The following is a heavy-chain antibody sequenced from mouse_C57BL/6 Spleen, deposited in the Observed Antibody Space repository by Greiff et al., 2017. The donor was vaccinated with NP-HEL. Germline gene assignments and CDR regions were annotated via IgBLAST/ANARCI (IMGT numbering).Heavy chain of an antibody. J-gene: IGHJ1*03. V-gene: IGHV5-16*01. D-gene: IGHD1-1*01. CDR3: ARDGGSRYFDV. CDR2: INYDGSST. CDR1: GFTFSDYY. Sequence: EVKLMESEGGLVQPGSSMKLSCTASGFTFSDYYMAWVRQVPEKGLEWVANINYDGSSTYYLDSLKSRFIISRDNAKNILYLQMSSLKSEDTATYYCARDGGSRYFDVWGTGTTVTVSS.